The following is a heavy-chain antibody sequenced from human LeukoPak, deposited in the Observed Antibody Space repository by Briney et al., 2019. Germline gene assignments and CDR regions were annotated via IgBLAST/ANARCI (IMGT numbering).Heavy chain of an antibody. CDR2: ISGSGGST. D-gene: IGHD6-19*01. Sequence: GGSLRLSCAASGFTFSSYALSWVRQAPGKGLEWVSAISGSGGSTYYADSVKGRFTISRDNSKNTLYLQMNSLRAEDTAVYYCAKHLAVAVVYYFDYWGQGTLVTVSS. J-gene: IGHJ4*02. V-gene: IGHV3-23*01. CDR3: AKHLAVAVVYYFDY. CDR1: GFTFSSYA.